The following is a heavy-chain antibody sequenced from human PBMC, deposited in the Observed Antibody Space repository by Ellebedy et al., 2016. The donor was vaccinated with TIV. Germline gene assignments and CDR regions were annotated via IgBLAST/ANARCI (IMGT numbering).Heavy chain of an antibody. J-gene: IGHJ4*02. CDR2: VTTAGDT. CDR3: ARATGTRYNNNWHDIAY. CDR1: GFSFGSFD. Sequence: PGGSLRLSCAGSGFSFGSFDIHWVRQVVGKGLEWISSVTTAGDTYYLGSVKGRFTISRENAKNSVFLQMTALRAEDTAVYYCARATGTRYNNNWHDIAYWGQGTLVTVSS. V-gene: IGHV3-13*01. D-gene: IGHD1-1*01.